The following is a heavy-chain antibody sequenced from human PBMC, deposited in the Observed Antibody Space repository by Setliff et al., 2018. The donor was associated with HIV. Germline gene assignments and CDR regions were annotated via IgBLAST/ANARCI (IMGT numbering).Heavy chain of an antibody. Sequence: GGSLRLSCAASGFTFSHSFMSWVRQAPGKGLEWISYISGSGDIIDHADSVKGRFTISRDNAKNSLFLQMDSLRAEDTAVYHCARPAASSIDYWGQGTLVTVSS. V-gene: IGHV3-11*01. CDR2: ISGSGDII. D-gene: IGHD6-25*01. J-gene: IGHJ4*02. CDR3: ARPAASSIDY. CDR1: GFTFSHSF.